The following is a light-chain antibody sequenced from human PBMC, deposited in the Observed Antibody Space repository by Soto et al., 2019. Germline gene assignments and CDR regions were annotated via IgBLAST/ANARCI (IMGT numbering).Light chain of an antibody. J-gene: IGKJ4*01. Sequence: DIHMTHSPSSLSASVGDRVTITCRASQSISSYLNWYQQKPGKAPKLLIYAASSLQSGVPSRFSGSGSGTDFTLSISSLQPEDFATYYCQQSYGAPLTIGGGRKV. V-gene: IGKV1-39*01. CDR1: QSISSY. CDR2: AAS. CDR3: QQSYGAPLT.